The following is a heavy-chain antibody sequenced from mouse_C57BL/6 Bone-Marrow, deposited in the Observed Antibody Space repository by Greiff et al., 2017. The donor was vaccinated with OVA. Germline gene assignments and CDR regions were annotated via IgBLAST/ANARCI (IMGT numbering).Heavy chain of an antibody. CDR2: INPNYGTT. D-gene: IGHD1-1*01. CDR1: GYSFTDYN. CDR3: ARGYYGSSYVGPFAY. V-gene: IGHV1-39*01. J-gene: IGHJ3*01. Sequence: EVQLQHSGPELVKPGASVKISCKASGYSFTDYNMNWVKQSNGKSLEWIGVINPNYGTTSYNQKFKGKATLTVDQSSSTAYMQLNSLTSEDSAVYYCARGYYGSSYVGPFAYWGQGTLVTVSA.